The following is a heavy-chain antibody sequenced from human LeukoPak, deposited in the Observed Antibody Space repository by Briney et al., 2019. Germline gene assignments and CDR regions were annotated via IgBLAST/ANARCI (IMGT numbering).Heavy chain of an antibody. V-gene: IGHV1-69*02. CDR2: IIPILGIA. D-gene: IGHD2-21*02. J-gene: IGHJ4*02. CDR1: GGTFSSYT. CDR3: ARAYGEYCGGDCYSDYYFDY. Sequence: ASVKVSCKASGGTFSSYTISWVRQAPGQGLEWMGRIIPILGIANYAQKFQGRVTITADKSTCTAYMELSSLRSEDTAVYYCARAYGEYCGGDCYSDYYFDYWGQGTLVTVSS.